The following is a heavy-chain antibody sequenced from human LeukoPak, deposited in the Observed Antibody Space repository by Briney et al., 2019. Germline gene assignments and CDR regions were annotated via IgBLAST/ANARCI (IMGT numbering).Heavy chain of an antibody. CDR3: ARGHDILTGLGDY. V-gene: IGHV3-30*04. J-gene: IGHJ4*02. D-gene: IGHD3-9*01. CDR1: GFTFSSYA. CDR2: ISYDGSNK. Sequence: GRSLRLSCAASGFTFSSYAVHWVRQAPGKGLEWVAVISYDGSNKYYADSVKGRFTISRDNSKNTLYLQMNSLRAEDTAVYYSARGHDILTGLGDYWGQGTLVTVSS.